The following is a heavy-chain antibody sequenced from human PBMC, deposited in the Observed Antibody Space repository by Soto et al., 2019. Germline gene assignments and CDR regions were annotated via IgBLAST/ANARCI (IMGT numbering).Heavy chain of an antibody. CDR1: GYTFPSST. D-gene: IGHD4-17*01. J-gene: IGHJ4*02. V-gene: IGHV1-18*01. CDR2: INAYSGDR. Sequence: QGELVQSGAEVKKPGASVKVSCKASGYTFPSSTISWLRQAPGQGLEWLGWINAYSGDRKFAQRFQGRVTMTTDTSTSTAYLELTSLTSDDTAIYYCARANYGDSDYWGQGTLLTVSS. CDR3: ARANYGDSDY.